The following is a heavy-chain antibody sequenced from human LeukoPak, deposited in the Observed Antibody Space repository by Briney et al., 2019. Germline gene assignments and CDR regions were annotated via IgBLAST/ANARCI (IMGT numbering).Heavy chain of an antibody. CDR1: GFIFSSYG. CDR3: ALVVYYYGSGSYSPFDY. V-gene: IGHV3-30*03. CDR2: ISYDGSNK. J-gene: IGHJ4*02. D-gene: IGHD3-10*01. Sequence: GGSLRLSCTASGFIFSSYGMHWVRQAPGKGLEWVAVISYDGSNKHYADSVKGRFTISRDNSKNTLYLQMNSLRAEDTAVYYCALVVYYYGSGSYSPFDYWGQGTLVTVSS.